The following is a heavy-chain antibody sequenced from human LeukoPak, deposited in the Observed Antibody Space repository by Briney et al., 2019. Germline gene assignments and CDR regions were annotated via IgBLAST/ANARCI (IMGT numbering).Heavy chain of an antibody. CDR1: GFTFSSYA. V-gene: IGHV3-23*01. Sequence: GRSLRLSCAASGFTFSSYAMSWVRQAPGKGLEWVSAISGIGGSTYYADSVKGRFTISRDNSKNTLYLKMNSLRAEDTAVYYCAKSRYSNQIYYYYYGMDVWGQGNTVTVSS. D-gene: IGHD6-13*01. CDR3: AKSRYSNQIYYYYYGMDV. CDR2: ISGIGGST. J-gene: IGHJ6*02.